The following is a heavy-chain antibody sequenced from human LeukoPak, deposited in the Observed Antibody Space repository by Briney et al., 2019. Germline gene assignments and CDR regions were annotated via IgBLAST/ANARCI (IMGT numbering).Heavy chain of an antibody. CDR3: ARVGATSYY. V-gene: IGHV3-74*01. D-gene: IGHD1-26*01. CDR1: GFTFSNHW. J-gene: IGHJ4*02. Sequence: GGSLRLSCAASGFTFSNHWMHWVRQAPGKGLVWVSRINSDGSSTNYADSVKGRFTISRDNAKNTLFLLMNSLRAEDTAAYYCARVGATSYYWGQGSLVTVSS. CDR2: INSDGSST.